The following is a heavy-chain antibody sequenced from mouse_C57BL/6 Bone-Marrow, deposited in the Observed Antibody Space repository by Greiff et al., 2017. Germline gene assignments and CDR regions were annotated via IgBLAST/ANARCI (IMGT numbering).Heavy chain of an antibody. D-gene: IGHD1-1*01. J-gene: IGHJ3*01. CDR2: ISDGGSCT. CDR3: ARDPPSYYYGSSWFAY. V-gene: IGHV5-4*01. CDR1: GFTFSSYA. Sequence: EVMLVEPGGGLVKPGGSLKLSCAASGFTFSSYAMSWVRQTPEKRLEWVATISDGGSCTYYPDNVKGRFTISRDNAKNNLYLQMSHLKSEDTAMYYCARDPPSYYYGSSWFAYWGQGTLVTVSA.